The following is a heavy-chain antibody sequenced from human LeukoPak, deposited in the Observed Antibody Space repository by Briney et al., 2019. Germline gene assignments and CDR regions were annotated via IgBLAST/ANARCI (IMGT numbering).Heavy chain of an antibody. V-gene: IGHV1-69*13. CDR2: IIPIFGTA. CDR3: ATTVPATAKRDAFDI. Sequence: GASVKVSCNASGGTFSSYAISWVRQAPGQGLEWMGGIIPIFGTANYAQKFQGRVTITADESTSTAYMELSSLRSEDTAVYYCATTVPATAKRDAFDIWGQGTMVTVSS. CDR1: GGTFSSYA. D-gene: IGHD2-2*01. J-gene: IGHJ3*02.